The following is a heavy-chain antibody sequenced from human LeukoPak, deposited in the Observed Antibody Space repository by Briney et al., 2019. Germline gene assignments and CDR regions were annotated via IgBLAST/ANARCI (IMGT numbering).Heavy chain of an antibody. CDR3: AKGRDSYARTTTFDF. V-gene: IGHV3-9*01. J-gene: IGHJ4*02. D-gene: IGHD5-18*01. Sequence: GGSLRLYCAASGFTFSSYWMRWVRQAPGKGLEWVSGISWNSGKIGYADSVKGRFTISRDNAKNSLYLQMNSLRPEDTALYYCAKGRDSYARTTTFDFWGQGTLVTVSS. CDR2: ISWNSGKI. CDR1: GFTFSSYW.